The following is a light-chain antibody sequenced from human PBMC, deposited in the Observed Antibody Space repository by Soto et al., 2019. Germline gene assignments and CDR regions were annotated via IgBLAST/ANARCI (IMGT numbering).Light chain of an antibody. Sequence: QSVLTQPASVSGSPGQSITISCSGTSRDVGSYSLVSWYQQRPGKVPQLIIYEVSKRPAGVSNRFAGSKSANTAYLTISGLQGDDEADYYCSASTGFYTLVFGGGTQLTVL. CDR2: EVS. J-gene: IGLJ2*01. CDR1: SRDVGSYSL. CDR3: SASTGFYTLV. V-gene: IGLV2-23*02.